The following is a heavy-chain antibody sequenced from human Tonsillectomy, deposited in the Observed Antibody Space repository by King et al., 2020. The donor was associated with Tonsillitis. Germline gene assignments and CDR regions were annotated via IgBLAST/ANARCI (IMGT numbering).Heavy chain of an antibody. CDR1: GGSVSSGAYY. CDR2: IYYTGTT. Sequence: VQLQESGPGLVKPSQTLSLTCTVSGGSVSSGAYYWSWIRQHPGKGLEYIGYIYYTGTTYYNPSLKSRVTMSVDMSENQFSLKLSSVTAADMAVYYCARAIYYSGSGTYYKNAVDIWGQGTMVTVSS. J-gene: IGHJ3*02. CDR3: ARAIYYSGSGTYYKNAVDI. D-gene: IGHD3-10*01. V-gene: IGHV4-31*03.